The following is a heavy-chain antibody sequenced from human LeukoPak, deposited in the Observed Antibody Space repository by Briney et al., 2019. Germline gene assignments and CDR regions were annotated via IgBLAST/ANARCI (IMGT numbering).Heavy chain of an antibody. CDR3: ARGRASGYDPLSGY. V-gene: IGHV3-23*01. Sequence: GGSLRLSCAASGFTFSSYAMSWVRQAPGKGLEWVSAISGSGGSTYYADSVKGRFTISRDNSKNTLYLQMNSLRAEDTAVYYCARGRASGYDPLSGYWGQGTLVTVSS. CDR2: ISGSGGST. J-gene: IGHJ4*02. D-gene: IGHD5-12*01. CDR1: GFTFSSYA.